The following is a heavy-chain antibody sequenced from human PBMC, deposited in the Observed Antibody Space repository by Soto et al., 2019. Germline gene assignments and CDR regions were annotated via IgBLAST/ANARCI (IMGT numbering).Heavy chain of an antibody. D-gene: IGHD5-18*01. CDR2: VSYDGSHI. V-gene: IGHV3-30-3*01. CDR3: AGNMDTAMATYYYGLDV. Sequence: QVPLVESGGGVVQPGRSLRLSCAASGFTFSNYALHWVRQAPGKSLEWVAVVSYDGSHIYYADSAKGRFTISRDNSKNTLHLQMTSLRPEDTAVYYCAGNMDTAMATYYYGLDVWAQGTTVTVSS. CDR1: GFTFSNYA. J-gene: IGHJ6*02.